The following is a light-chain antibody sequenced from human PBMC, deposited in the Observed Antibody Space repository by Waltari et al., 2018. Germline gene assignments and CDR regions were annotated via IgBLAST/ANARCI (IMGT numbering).Light chain of an antibody. CDR3: QSWDTDYVV. J-gene: IGLJ2*01. CDR1: NVGDRS. CDR2: QGD. V-gene: IGLV3-1*01. Sequence: GLTQPPLVSVSPAPTATFACSGANVGDRSFCWYQQKPGQSPLLVIYQGDKRPSGIPERFSGSKSGNTATLTISGAQPVDEADYYCQSWDTDYVVFGGGTKLTV.